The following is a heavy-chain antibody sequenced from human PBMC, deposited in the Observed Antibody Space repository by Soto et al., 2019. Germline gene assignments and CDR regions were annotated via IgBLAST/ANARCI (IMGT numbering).Heavy chain of an antibody. V-gene: IGHV3-30*18. CDR3: AKTRRGYDMFFYGLDV. CDR2: ISNDGSKK. CDR1: GFRFSDYG. J-gene: IGHJ6*02. D-gene: IGHD5-12*01. Sequence: QVHLVESGGGVVQPGRSLRLACAVSGFRFSDYGMHWVRQAPGKGLEWVAVISNDGSKKYYGDSVQGRLTISKDDSKSTVYVQMDSLKPEDTAGYYCAKTRRGYDMFFYGLDVWCQGTTVTVSS.